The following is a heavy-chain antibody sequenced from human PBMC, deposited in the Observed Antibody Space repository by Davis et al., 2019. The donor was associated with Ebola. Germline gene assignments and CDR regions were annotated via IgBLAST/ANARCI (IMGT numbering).Heavy chain of an antibody. J-gene: IGHJ6*02. V-gene: IGHV1-46*01. Sequence: ASVKVSCKASGYTFTSYYMHWVRQAPGQGLEWMGIINPSGGSTSYAQKFQGRVTMTRNTSISTAYMELSSLRSEDTAVYYCARGKVVYGMDVWGQGTTVTVSS. CDR3: ARGKVVYGMDV. CDR2: INPSGGST. CDR1: GYTFTSYY.